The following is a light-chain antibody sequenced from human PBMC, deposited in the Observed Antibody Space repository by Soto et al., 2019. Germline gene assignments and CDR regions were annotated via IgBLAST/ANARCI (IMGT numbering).Light chain of an antibody. V-gene: IGKV3-11*01. CDR3: QQRSNWPLT. Sequence: EIVLTQSPGTLSLSPGERATLSCRASQTVNSNLAWYQQKPGQAPRLLIYDASNRATGIPARFSGSGSGTDFTLTISSLEPEDFAVYYCQQRSNWPLTFGQGTKVDIK. CDR2: DAS. J-gene: IGKJ1*01. CDR1: QTVNSN.